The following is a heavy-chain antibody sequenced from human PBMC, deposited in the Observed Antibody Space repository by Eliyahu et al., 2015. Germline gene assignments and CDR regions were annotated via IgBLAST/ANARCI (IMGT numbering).Heavy chain of an antibody. CDR3: TIPTSTWHDF. D-gene: IGHD1-1*01. J-gene: IGHJ4*02. CDR2: IKSNADGGTV. CDR1: GFTINNAW. Sequence: EAQLVESGGDLVKPGGSLRLSCEXSGFTINNAWMTWVRQAPGKGLEWVGHIKSNADGGTVDYAASVKGRFTISRDDSKDTVYLQMDSLKTEDTGLYFCTIPTSTWHDFWGQGTLVTVSS. V-gene: IGHV3-15*01.